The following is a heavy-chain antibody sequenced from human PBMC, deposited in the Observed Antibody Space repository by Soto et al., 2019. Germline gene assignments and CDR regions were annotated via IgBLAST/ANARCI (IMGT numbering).Heavy chain of an antibody. CDR2: IWYDGSNK. V-gene: IGHV3-33*01. Sequence: QVQLVESGGGVVQPGRSLRLSCEASGFTFSNYGMHWVRQAPGKGLEWVAVIWYDGSNKYYADSVKGRFTISRDNSKNTLYLQMNSLRVEDTAVYYCARGEAHNSGSLDCWGQGTLVTVSS. J-gene: IGHJ4*02. D-gene: IGHD5-12*01. CDR3: ARGEAHNSGSLDC. CDR1: GFTFSNYG.